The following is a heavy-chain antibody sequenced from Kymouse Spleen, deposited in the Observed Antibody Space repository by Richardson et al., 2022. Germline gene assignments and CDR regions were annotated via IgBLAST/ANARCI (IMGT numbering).Heavy chain of an antibody. D-gene: IGHD1-14*01. CDR3: ASITGLDY. Sequence: QVQLQQWGAGLLKPSETLSLTCAVYGGSFSGYYWSWIRQPPGKGLEWIGEINHSGSTNYNPSLKSRVTISVDTSKNQFSLKLSSVTAADTAVYYCASITGLDYWGQGTLVTVSS. CDR1: GGSFSGYY. J-gene: IGHJ4*02. V-gene: IGHV4-34*01. CDR2: INHSGST.